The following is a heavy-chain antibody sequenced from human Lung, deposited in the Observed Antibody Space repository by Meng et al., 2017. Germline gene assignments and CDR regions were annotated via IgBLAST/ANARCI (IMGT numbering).Heavy chain of an antibody. CDR1: GGSFSGYY. J-gene: IGHJ2*01. CDR3: ARPKQANWYFDL. D-gene: IGHD1/OR15-1a*01. CDR2: INHSGST. V-gene: IGHV4-34*01. Sequence: VWPQQWGAGLLKPSETLSLTCAVYGGSFSGYYWSWIRQPPGKGLEWIGEINHSGSTNYNPSLKSRVTISVDTSKNQFSLKLSSVTAADTAVYYCARPKQANWYFDLWGRGTLVTVSS.